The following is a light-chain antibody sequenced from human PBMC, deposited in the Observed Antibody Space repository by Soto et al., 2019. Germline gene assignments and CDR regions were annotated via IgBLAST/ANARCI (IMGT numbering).Light chain of an antibody. CDR3: QQYNSYSLT. J-gene: IGKJ4*01. Sequence: DSQMTQSPSTLSASVGDRITITCRASPGISTWLAWYQQKPGKAPKLLIYKASTLESGVPSRFSGSGSGTEFTLTISSLQPDDFATDYCQQYNSYSLTFGGGTKVEIK. CDR1: PGISTW. CDR2: KAS. V-gene: IGKV1-5*03.